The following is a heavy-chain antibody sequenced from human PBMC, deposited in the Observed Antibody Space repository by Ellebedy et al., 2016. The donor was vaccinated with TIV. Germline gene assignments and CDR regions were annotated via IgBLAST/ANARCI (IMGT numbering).Heavy chain of an antibody. D-gene: IGHD3-3*01. CDR3: ARDPSWCWSCLDV. Sequence: PGGSLRLSCVTSGFTFSDYSMHWVRQAPGKGLEWVAVGGRDYYYANSVKGRFSISRDTSQNSLYLQMNRLRSEDTAVYYCARDPSWCWSCLDVWGQGTTVTVSS. CDR2: GGRDY. V-gene: IGHV3-30-3*01. CDR1: GFTFSDYS. J-gene: IGHJ6*02.